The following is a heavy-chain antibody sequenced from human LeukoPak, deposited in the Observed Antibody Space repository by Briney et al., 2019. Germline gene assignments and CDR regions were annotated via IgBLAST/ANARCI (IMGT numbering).Heavy chain of an antibody. D-gene: IGHD3-16*02. V-gene: IGHV3-30*18. CDR1: GFTFSSYG. CDR2: ISYDGSNK. J-gene: IGHJ4*02. Sequence: GRSLRLSCAASGFTFSSYGMHWVRQAPGKGLEWVAVISYDGSNKYYADSVKGRFTISRDNSKNTLYLQMNSLRAEDTAVYYCAKDLRLGGLSPDYWGQGTLVTVSS. CDR3: AKDLRLGGLSPDY.